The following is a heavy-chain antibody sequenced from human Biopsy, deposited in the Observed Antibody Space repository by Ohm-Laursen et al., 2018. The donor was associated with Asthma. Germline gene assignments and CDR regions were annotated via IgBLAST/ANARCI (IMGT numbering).Heavy chain of an antibody. CDR1: GGTFGRYA. D-gene: IGHD3-16*01. V-gene: IGHV1-69*13. CDR2: IIPMYGVP. CDR3: ARVDAIMISGDFYFYSGFDL. J-gene: IGHJ6*02. Sequence: SVKVSCKASGGTFGRYAISWVRQAPGQGLEWMGGIIPMYGVPKVAQKFQGRVTITADESTSTAYMEMSSLRSEDTAVYYCARVDAIMISGDFYFYSGFDLWGQGTTVRVSS.